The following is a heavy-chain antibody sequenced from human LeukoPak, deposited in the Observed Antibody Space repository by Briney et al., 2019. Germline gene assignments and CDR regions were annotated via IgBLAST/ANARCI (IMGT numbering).Heavy chain of an antibody. CDR2: VDPEDGET. CDR1: GYTFTDYY. D-gene: IGHD5-24*01. Sequence: ATVKISCKVSGYTFTDYYMHWVQQAPGKGLEWMGLVDPEDGETIYAEKFQGRVTITADTSTDTAYMELSSLGSEDTAVYYCATGRLLQPFDPWGQGTLVAVSS. J-gene: IGHJ5*02. V-gene: IGHV1-69-2*01. CDR3: ATGRLLQPFDP.